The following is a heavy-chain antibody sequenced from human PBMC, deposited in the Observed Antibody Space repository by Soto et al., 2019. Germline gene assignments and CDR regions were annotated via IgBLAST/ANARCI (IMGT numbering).Heavy chain of an antibody. J-gene: IGHJ3*02. CDR2: ISSSSSYI. Sequence: GGSLRLSCVASDFTFSSYRMNWVRQAPGKGLEWVPSISSSSSYIYYADSVKGGFTISRDNAKNSLYLQMNSLGAEDTVVYYCARADLLALVIPTPDAFDIWGQGTVVTVSS. CDR1: DFTFSSYR. V-gene: IGHV3-21*04. D-gene: IGHD2-15*01. CDR3: ARADLLALVIPTPDAFDI.